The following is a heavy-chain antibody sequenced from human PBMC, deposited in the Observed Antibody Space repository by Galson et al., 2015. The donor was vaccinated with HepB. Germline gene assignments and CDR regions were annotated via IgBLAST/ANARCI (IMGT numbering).Heavy chain of an antibody. CDR2: IIPIFGTA. D-gene: IGHD3-3*01. CDR3: ASITMFGVVITNPYYYYGMDV. J-gene: IGHJ6*02. V-gene: IGHV1-69*13. CDR1: GGTFSSYA. Sequence: SVKVSCKASGGTFSSYAISWVRQAPGQGLEWMGGIIPIFGTANYAQKFQGRVTITADESTSTAYMELSSLRAEDTAVDYCASITMFGVVITNPYYYYGMDVWGQGTTVTVSS.